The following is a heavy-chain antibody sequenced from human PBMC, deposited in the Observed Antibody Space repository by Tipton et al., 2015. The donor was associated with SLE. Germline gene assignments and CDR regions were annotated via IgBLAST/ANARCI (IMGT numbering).Heavy chain of an antibody. D-gene: IGHD1-1*01. Sequence: TLSLTCTVSGGSISSYYWSWFRQPPGKGLEWIGYIYYSGSTNYNPSLKSRVTISVDTSKNQFSLKLSSVTAADTAVYYCARDLEAFDIWGQGTMVTVSS. CDR3: ARDLEAFDI. J-gene: IGHJ3*02. CDR2: IYYSGST. CDR1: GGSISSYY. V-gene: IGHV4-59*01.